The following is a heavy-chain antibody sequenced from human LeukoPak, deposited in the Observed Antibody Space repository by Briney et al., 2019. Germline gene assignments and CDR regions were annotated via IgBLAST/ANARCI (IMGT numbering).Heavy chain of an antibody. V-gene: IGHV4-59*08. Sequence: SETLSLTCSVSGDSVTSYYWSWIRQPPGKGPEWIGYVSYDGTTNYTPPLRSRVIMAVNTANNNISLRLTSVTAADTAVYYCARLDCHGDGCYNHWGQGTLVTVSS. J-gene: IGHJ4*02. CDR1: GDSVTSYY. CDR2: VSYDGTT. D-gene: IGHD2-21*01. CDR3: ARLDCHGDGCYNH.